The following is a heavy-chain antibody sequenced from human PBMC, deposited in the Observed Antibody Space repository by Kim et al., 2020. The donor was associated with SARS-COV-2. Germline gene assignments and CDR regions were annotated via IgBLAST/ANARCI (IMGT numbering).Heavy chain of an antibody. V-gene: IGHV4-34*01. D-gene: IGHD5-12*01. CDR1: GGSFSGYY. CDR3: ARGGFGIEWLRFYVY. CDR2: INHSGST. Sequence: SETLSLTCAVYGGSFSGYYWSWIRQPPGKGLEWIGEINHSGSTNYNPSLKSRVTISVDTSKNQFSLKLSSVTAADTAVYYCARGGFGIEWLRFYVYWGQGTLVTVSS. J-gene: IGHJ4*02.